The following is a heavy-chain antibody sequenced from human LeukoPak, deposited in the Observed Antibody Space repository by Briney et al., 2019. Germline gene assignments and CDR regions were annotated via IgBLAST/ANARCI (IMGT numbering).Heavy chain of an antibody. J-gene: IGHJ6*03. V-gene: IGHV1-2*02. CDR1: GYTFTGYY. Sequence: ASVKVSCKASGYTFTGYYMHWVRQAPGQGLEWMGWINPNSGGTNYAQKFQGRVTMTRDTSISTAYMELSSLRSEDTAVYYCARGPYSNYVGYYYYYMDVWGKGTTVTVSS. CDR2: INPNSGGT. D-gene: IGHD4-11*01. CDR3: ARGPYSNYVGYYYYYMDV.